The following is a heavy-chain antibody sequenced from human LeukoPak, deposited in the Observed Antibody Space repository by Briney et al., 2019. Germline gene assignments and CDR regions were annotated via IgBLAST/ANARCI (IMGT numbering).Heavy chain of an antibody. CDR2: INPNNGGS. D-gene: IGHD2-2*01. CDR1: GYTFTDYY. J-gene: IGHJ3*02. CDR3: SSAIKAIPTADDDFDI. V-gene: IGHV1-2*02. Sequence: ASVKVYCKTSGYTFTDYYLHWVRQAPGQGLRWMGWINPNNGGSNSAQKFQGRVTMTRDTSISTAYMELTGLRSDDTAVYYCSSAIKAIPTADDDFDIRGQGTMVTVSS.